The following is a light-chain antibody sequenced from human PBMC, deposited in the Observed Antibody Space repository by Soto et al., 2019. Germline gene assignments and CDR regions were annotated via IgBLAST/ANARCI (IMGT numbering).Light chain of an antibody. CDR3: QQRSNWQT. CDR2: DAS. Sequence: EIVLTQSPATLSLSPGERATLSCRASQSVSSYLAWYQQKPGQAPRLLIYDASNRATGIPARFSGSGSGTDFTLTISSLEPEDFGVYYCQQRSNWQTFGQGTKVDIK. J-gene: IGKJ1*01. V-gene: IGKV3-11*01. CDR1: QSVSSY.